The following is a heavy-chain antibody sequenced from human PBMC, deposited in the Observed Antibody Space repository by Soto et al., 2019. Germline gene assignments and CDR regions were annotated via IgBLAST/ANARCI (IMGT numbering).Heavy chain of an antibody. V-gene: IGHV1-3*01. J-gene: IGHJ2*01. CDR2: INAGNGNT. CDR3: ARGGSLYWYFDL. Sequence: QVQLVQSGAEVKKPGASVKVSCKASGYTFTSYAMHWVRQAAGQRLEWMGWINAGNGNTKYSQKFQGSVTITRDTSASTAYMELSSLRSEDTAVYYCARGGSLYWYFDLWGRGTLVTVSS. D-gene: IGHD1-26*01. CDR1: GYTFTSYA.